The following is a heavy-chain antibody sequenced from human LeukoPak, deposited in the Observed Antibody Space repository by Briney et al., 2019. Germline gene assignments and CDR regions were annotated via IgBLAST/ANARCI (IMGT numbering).Heavy chain of an antibody. CDR3: AAAVASSSGWYADY. V-gene: IGHV3-33*01. CDR2: IWYDGSNK. CDR1: GFTFRSYG. Sequence: GRSLRLSCAASGFTFRSYGMHWVRQAPGKGLEWVAVIWYDGSNKYYADSVKGRFTVSRDNSKNTLYLQMNSLRAEDTAVYYCAAAVASSSGWYADYWGQGTLVTVSS. J-gene: IGHJ4*02. D-gene: IGHD6-19*01.